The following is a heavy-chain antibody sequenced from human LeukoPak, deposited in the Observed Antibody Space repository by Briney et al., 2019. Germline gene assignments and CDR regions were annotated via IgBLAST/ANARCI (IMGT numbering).Heavy chain of an antibody. Sequence: ASVTVSCKASGYTFIIYYIHWVRQAPGQGLEWMGTVNPSGGSTNYAQKFQGRITMTRDTSTSTVYMELSSLKSEDTAVYYCARGKTMGDYWGQGTRVTVSS. CDR3: ARGKTMGDY. CDR2: VNPSGGST. J-gene: IGHJ4*02. D-gene: IGHD4/OR15-4a*01. CDR1: GYTFIIYY. V-gene: IGHV1-46*01.